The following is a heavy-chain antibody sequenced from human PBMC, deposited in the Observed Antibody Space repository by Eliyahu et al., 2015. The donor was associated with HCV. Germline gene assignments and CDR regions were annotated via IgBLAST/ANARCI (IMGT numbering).Heavy chain of an antibody. CDR3: ARGFSWFGGGVD. CDR1: GGSFSGYY. J-gene: IGHJ4*02. V-gene: IGHV4-34*01. D-gene: IGHD3-10*01. CDR2: INHSGST. Sequence: QVQLQQWGAGLLKPSETLSLTCAVYGGSFSGYYWSWIRQPPGKGLEWIGEINHSGSTNYQPALKSRVTISVDTSKNQFSLKLSSVTAADTAVYYCARGFSWFGGGVDWGQGTLVTVSS.